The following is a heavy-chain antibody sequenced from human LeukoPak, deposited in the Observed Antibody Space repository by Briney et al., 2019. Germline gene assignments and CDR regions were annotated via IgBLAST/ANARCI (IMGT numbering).Heavy chain of an antibody. CDR3: ARDRATAMFDY. D-gene: IGHD5-18*01. J-gene: IGHJ4*02. CDR1: GFTFSSYW. CDR2: INSDGSST. Sequence: PGGSLRLSCAASGFTFSSYWMHWVRQGPGKGLVWVSRINSDGSSTTYADSVKGRFTISRDNAKNTLYLQMNSLRAEDTAVYYCARDRATAMFDYWAQGTLVTVSS. V-gene: IGHV3-74*01.